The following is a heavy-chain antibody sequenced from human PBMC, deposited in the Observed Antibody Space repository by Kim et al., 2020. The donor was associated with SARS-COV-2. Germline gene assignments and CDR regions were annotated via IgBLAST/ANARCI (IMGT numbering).Heavy chain of an antibody. J-gene: IGHJ5*02. CDR3: AKGPIAVVSGGKMWLDP. CDR2: ISYDGTIQ. Sequence: LSLTCAASGLTFRNYGMHWVRQAPGKGLEWVADISYDGTIQYYGDSVEGRFTISRDNSKNTLYLQMNSLRLEDTAVYYCAKGPIAVVSGGKMWLDPWGQGTLVTVSS. V-gene: IGHV3-30*18. D-gene: IGHD2-2*01. CDR1: GLTFRNYG.